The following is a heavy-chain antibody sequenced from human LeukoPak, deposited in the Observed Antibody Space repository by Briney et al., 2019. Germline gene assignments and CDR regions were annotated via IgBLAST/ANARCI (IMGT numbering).Heavy chain of an antibody. CDR3: ARLIVVVTVDAFDI. D-gene: IGHD2-21*02. V-gene: IGHV1-2*02. CDR1: GYTFTTYF. Sequence: ASVKVSCKASGYTFTTYFLHWVRQAPGQGLEWMGWINPNSGGTNYAQKFQGRVTMTRDTSISTAYMELSRLRSDGTAVYYCARLIVVVTVDAFDIWGQGTMVTVSS. CDR2: INPNSGGT. J-gene: IGHJ3*02.